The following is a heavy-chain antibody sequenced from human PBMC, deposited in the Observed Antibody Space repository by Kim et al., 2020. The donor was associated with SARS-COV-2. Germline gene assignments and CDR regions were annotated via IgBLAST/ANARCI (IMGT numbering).Heavy chain of an antibody. V-gene: IGHV1-58*02. CDR2: IVVGSGNT. CDR1: GFTFTSSA. J-gene: IGHJ4*02. D-gene: IGHD1-1*01. Sequence: SVKVSCKASGFTFTSSAMQWVRQARGQRLEWIGWIVVGSGNTNYAQKFQERVTITRDMSTSTAYMELSSLRSEDTAVYYCAAGLNWNLQFDYWGQGTLVTVSS. CDR3: AAGLNWNLQFDY.